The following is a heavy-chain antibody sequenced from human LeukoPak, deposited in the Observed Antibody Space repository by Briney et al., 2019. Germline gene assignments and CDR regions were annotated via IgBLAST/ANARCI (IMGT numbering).Heavy chain of an antibody. V-gene: IGHV3-53*01. CDR3: ARDTADDAFDI. J-gene: IGHJ3*02. CDR1: GFTVITNY. CDR2: IYTGGAT. Sequence: GGSLRLSCAASGFTVITNYMAWVRQAPGKGLEWVSVIYTGGATYYADSVKGRFTISRDNAKNTLYLQMNSLRAEDTAVYYCARDTADDAFDIWGQGTMVTVSS.